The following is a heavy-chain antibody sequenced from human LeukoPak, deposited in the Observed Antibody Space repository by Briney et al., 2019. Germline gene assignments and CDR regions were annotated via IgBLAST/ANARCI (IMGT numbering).Heavy chain of an antibody. J-gene: IGHJ5*02. CDR1: GFTFSSYS. Sequence: GGSLRLSCAASGFTFSSYSMYWVRQAPGKGLEWVSSISSSSSYIYYADSVKGRFTISRDNAKNSLYLQMNSLRAEDTAVYYCARDYGSGSYPYWFDPWGQGTLVTVSS. CDR3: ARDYGSGSYPYWFDP. D-gene: IGHD3-10*01. CDR2: ISSSSSYI. V-gene: IGHV3-21*01.